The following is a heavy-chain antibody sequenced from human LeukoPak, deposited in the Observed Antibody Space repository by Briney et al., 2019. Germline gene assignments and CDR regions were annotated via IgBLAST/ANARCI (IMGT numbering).Heavy chain of an antibody. CDR2: ISGSGGST. J-gene: IGHJ3*02. Sequence: PGRSLRLSCAASGFTFSSYAMSWVRQAPGKGLEWVSAISGSGGSTYYADSVKGRFTISRDNSKNTLYLQMNSLRAEDTAVYYCAKGYYYDSSGYYTGGPDAFDIWGQGTMVTVSS. V-gene: IGHV3-23*01. D-gene: IGHD3-22*01. CDR3: AKGYYYDSSGYYTGGPDAFDI. CDR1: GFTFSSYA.